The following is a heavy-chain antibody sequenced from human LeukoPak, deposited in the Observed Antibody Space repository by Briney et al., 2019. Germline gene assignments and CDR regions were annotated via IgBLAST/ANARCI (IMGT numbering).Heavy chain of an antibody. CDR2: TYYRSKWYN. CDR3: TKDLHGDYGISY. D-gene: IGHD4-17*01. J-gene: IGHJ4*02. Sequence: SQTLSLTCGISGDSVSSDSVIWNWIKKSPSRGLEWLGRTYYRSKWYNDYAESVKSRITINPDTSKNQVSLQLNSVTPEDTAVYYCTKDLHGDYGISYWGQGTLVTVSS. V-gene: IGHV6-1*01. CDR1: GDSVSSDSVI.